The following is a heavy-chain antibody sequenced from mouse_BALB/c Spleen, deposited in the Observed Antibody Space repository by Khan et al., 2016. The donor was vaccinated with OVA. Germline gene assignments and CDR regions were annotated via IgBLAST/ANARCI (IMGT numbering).Heavy chain of an antibody. D-gene: IGHD4-1*01. CDR1: GYSITRDYA. CDR2: ITNSGST. V-gene: IGHV3-2*02. Sequence: EVQLQESGPGLVKPSQSLSLTCTVTGYSITRDYAWNWIRPFPGNKLEWMGYITNSGSTNYTPSLKSRISITRDTSKNQLFLQLTSVTTEDTATYFCASELGRYYAMDYWGQGTSVTVSS. CDR3: ASELGRYYAMDY. J-gene: IGHJ4*01.